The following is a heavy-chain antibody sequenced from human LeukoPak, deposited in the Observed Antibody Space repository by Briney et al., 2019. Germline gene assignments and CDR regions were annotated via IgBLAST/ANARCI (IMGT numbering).Heavy chain of an antibody. Sequence: GASVKVSCKASRYTFTSYGISGVRQAPCQGLEWMGWISAYNGNTNYAQKLQGRVTLTTHTSTSTAYMELRSLRSEDTAVYCCARLDCSGGSCHPGYWGQGTLVTVSS. J-gene: IGHJ4*02. D-gene: IGHD2-15*01. CDR3: ARLDCSGGSCHPGY. CDR1: RYTFTSYG. V-gene: IGHV1-18*01. CDR2: ISAYNGNT.